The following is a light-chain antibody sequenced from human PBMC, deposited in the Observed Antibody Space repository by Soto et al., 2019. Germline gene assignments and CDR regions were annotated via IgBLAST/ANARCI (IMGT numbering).Light chain of an antibody. J-gene: IGKJ2*01. V-gene: IGKV3-15*01. CDR2: GTT. CDR3: QQYGHWPPYT. CDR1: QSVSRK. Sequence: EIWMTQSPDTLSVAPGEIVPLYCRARQSVSRKLAWYQQKPGQAPRLLIYGTTTRATGITARFSGSGSGTDVTLTISSLQSEDCGIYYCQQYGHWPPYTFGQGPTLETK.